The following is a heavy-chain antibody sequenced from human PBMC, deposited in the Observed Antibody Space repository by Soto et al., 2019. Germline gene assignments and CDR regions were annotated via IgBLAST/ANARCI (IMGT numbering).Heavy chain of an antibody. CDR3: ARDDSRAYSPIDR. CDR2: ISANNAYT. D-gene: IGHD3-22*01. J-gene: IGHJ5*02. CDR1: GYSFTSYG. V-gene: IGHV1-18*01. Sequence: QVQLVQSGAEVKKPGASVKVSCKASGYSFTSYGITWLRQAPGQGLEWMGRISANNAYTDYAQKVQGRVTMTTDTSTSTAYMELRILRSDDTAVYSCARDDSRAYSPIDRWGQGTLVTVSS.